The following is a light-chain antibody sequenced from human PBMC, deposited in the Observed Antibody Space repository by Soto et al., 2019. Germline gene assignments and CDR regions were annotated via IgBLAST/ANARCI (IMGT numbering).Light chain of an antibody. CDR1: QSVSSNY. Sequence: EIVLTQSPATLSLSPGERATLSCGASQSVSSNYVAWYQQRPGLAPRLLIYDASDRATGIPDRFSGSGSGTDFTLNISRLEPEDFAVYYCQQYGSSPRTFGQGTKVEIK. J-gene: IGKJ1*01. CDR3: QQYGSSPRT. V-gene: IGKV3D-20*01. CDR2: DAS.